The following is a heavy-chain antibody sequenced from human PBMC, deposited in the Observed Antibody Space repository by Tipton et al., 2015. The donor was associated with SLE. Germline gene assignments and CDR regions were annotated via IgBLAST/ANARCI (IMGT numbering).Heavy chain of an antibody. D-gene: IGHD6-19*01. CDR2: IKADGSET. J-gene: IGHJ4*02. CDR3: ARGSKSSGRKGPFDY. CDR1: GFTFNFYW. V-gene: IGHV3-7*04. Sequence: GSLRLSCAASGFTFNFYWMNWVRQAPGKGLEWVANIKADGSETYYVDSVKGRFTISRDNAENSLYLQINSLRAEDTAVYYCARGSKSSGRKGPFDYWGQGTVVTVSS.